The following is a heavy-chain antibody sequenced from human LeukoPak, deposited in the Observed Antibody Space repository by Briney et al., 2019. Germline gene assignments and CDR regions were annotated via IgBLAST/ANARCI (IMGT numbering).Heavy chain of an antibody. CDR3: ARDPYEGGDFDY. V-gene: IGHV3-21*01. Sequence: GGSLRLSCAASGFTFSSYSMNWVRQAPGKGLEWVSSISSSSSYIYYADSVKGRFTISRDNAKNSLYLQMNSLRAEDTAVYYCARDPYEGGDFDYWGQGTLVTVSS. J-gene: IGHJ4*02. CDR2: ISSSSSYI. D-gene: IGHD3-22*01. CDR1: GFTFSSYS.